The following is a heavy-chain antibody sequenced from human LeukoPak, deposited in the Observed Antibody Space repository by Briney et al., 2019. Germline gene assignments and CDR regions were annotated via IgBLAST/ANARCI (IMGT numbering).Heavy chain of an antibody. Sequence: SETLSLTCAVYGGSFSGYYWSWIRQPPGKGLEWIGEINHSGSTNYNPSLKSRVTTSVDTSKNQFSLKLSSVTAADTAVHYCARGPQSGFYDYIWGSYRYGYFDYWGQGTLVTVSS. J-gene: IGHJ4*02. D-gene: IGHD3-16*02. CDR2: INHSGST. CDR1: GGSFSGYY. V-gene: IGHV4-34*01. CDR3: ARGPQSGFYDYIWGSYRYGYFDY.